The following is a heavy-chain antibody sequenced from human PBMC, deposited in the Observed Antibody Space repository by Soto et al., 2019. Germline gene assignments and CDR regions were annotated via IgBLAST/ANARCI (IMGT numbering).Heavy chain of an antibody. J-gene: IGHJ4*02. CDR2: ISYDGSNK. CDR1: GFTFSSYG. Sequence: GGSLRLSCAASGFTFSSYGMHWVRQAPGKGLEWVAVISYDGSNKYYADSVKGRFTISRDNSKNTLYLQMNSLRAEDTAVYYCAKPYTTVTTSYFDYWGQGTLVTVSS. D-gene: IGHD4-17*01. CDR3: AKPYTTVTTSYFDY. V-gene: IGHV3-30*18.